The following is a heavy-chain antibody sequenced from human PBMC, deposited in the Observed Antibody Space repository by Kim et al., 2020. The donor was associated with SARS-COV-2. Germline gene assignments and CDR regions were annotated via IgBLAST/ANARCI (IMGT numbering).Heavy chain of an antibody. J-gene: IGHJ4*02. CDR2: YN. CDR3: ASGIGGQLGG. Sequence: YNDYAVSVKSRITINTATSKNQFSLQLNSVTPEDTAVYYCASGIGGQLGGWGQGTLVTVSS. D-gene: IGHD6-6*01. V-gene: IGHV6-1*01.